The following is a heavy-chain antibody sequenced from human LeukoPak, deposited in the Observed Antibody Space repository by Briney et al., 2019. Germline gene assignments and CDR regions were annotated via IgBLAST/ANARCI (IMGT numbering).Heavy chain of an antibody. J-gene: IGHJ6*02. CDR1: GYTFTSYG. V-gene: IGHV1-18*01. CDR3: AVGYCSGGSCYSLAYYYYGMDV. Sequence: ASVKVSCKASGYTFTSYGISWVRQAPGQGLEWMGWISAYNGNTNYAQKLQGRVTMTTDTSTSTAYMELRSLSSDDTAVYYCAVGYCSGGSCYSLAYYYYGMDVWGQGTTVTVSS. D-gene: IGHD2-15*01. CDR2: ISAYNGNT.